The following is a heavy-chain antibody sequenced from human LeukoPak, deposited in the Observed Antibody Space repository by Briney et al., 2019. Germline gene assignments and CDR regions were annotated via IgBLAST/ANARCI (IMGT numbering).Heavy chain of an antibody. CDR2: IYYSGST. CDR3: ARLVRGIYDYFDY. D-gene: IGHD3-10*01. J-gene: IGHJ4*02. V-gene: IGHV4-59*12. Sequence: KSSETLSLTCTVSGGSISSYYWSWIRQPPGKGLEWIGYIYYSGSTNYNPSLKSRVTISVDTSKKQFSLKLSSVTAADTAVYYCARLVRGIYDYFDYWGQGTLVTVSS. CDR1: GGSISSYY.